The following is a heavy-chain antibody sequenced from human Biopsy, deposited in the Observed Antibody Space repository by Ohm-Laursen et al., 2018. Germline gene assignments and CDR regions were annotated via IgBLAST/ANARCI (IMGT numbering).Heavy chain of an antibody. Sequence: PSDTLPLTCTVSGGSISNNNYYWGWIRQPPGKGLEWIGSIFYRGSTHYKPSLKSRVNISVDTSKNQFSLKLNSVTAADTAVYYCARDYDTSGYYYVSWGQGTLVTVSS. CDR1: GGSISNNNYY. V-gene: IGHV4-39*01. CDR3: ARDYDTSGYYYVS. CDR2: IFYRGST. D-gene: IGHD3-22*01. J-gene: IGHJ5*02.